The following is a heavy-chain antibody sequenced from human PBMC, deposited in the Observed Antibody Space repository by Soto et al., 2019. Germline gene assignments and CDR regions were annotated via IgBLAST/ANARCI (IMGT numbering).Heavy chain of an antibody. Sequence: QITLKESGPTLVKPTQTLTLTCTFSGFSLSTSGVGVGWIRQPPGKALEWLALIYWNDDKRYSPSPKSRLTTTQDTSKNQVVLTMTNLEPVDTATYYCAHVSTDERTISYNWFDPWGQGTLVTVSS. J-gene: IGHJ5*02. D-gene: IGHD3-3*01. CDR3: AHVSTDERTISYNWFDP. CDR2: IYWNDDK. V-gene: IGHV2-5*01. CDR1: GFSLSTSGVG.